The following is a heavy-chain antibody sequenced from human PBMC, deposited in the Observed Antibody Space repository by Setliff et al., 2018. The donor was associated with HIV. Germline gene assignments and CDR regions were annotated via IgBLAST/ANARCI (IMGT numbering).Heavy chain of an antibody. D-gene: IGHD5-18*01. J-gene: IGHJ4*02. Sequence: SETLSLTCTVSGYSMSGGYNWGWIRQSPEKGLEWIGNIYHVGTTYYNPSLKSRVTLSIDTSKSQFSLKLTSVAAADTAVYYCARDSGGYNYGFAVGSFDYWGQGALVTVSS. CDR1: GYSMSGGYN. V-gene: IGHV4-38-2*02. CDR2: IYHVGTT. CDR3: ARDSGGYNYGFAVGSFDY.